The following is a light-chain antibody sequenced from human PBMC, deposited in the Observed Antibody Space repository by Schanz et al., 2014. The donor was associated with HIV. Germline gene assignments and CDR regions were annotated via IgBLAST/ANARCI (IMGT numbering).Light chain of an antibody. CDR3: QSYDSSLRASV. Sequence: QSVLTQPPSASGTPGQRVTISCSGSSSDIGSNTVNCYQQLPGTAPKLLIYSNDQRPSGVPARFSGSKSGTSASLAISGLQSADEADYYCQSYDSSLRASVFGGGTKLTVL. J-gene: IGLJ3*02. CDR1: SSDIGSNT. CDR2: SND. V-gene: IGLV1-44*01.